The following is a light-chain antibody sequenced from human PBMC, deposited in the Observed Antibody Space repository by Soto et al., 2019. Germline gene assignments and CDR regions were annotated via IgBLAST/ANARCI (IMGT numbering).Light chain of an antibody. J-gene: IGKJ5*01. CDR2: GAS. CDR1: QRVSSGY. CDR3: QQYGSSPIT. V-gene: IGKV3-20*01. Sequence: EIVLTQSPGTLSLSPGERATLSCRASQRVSSGYLGWYQQRPGQAPRLLLYGASNRAAGIPDRFSGRGSETDFTLTISRLESEDFAVYYCQQYGSSPITFGQGTRLEIK.